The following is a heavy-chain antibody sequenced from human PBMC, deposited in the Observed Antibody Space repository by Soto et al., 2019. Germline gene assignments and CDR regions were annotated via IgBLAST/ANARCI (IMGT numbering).Heavy chain of an antibody. Sequence: GASVKVSCKASGYTFTSYGISWVRQAPGQGLEWMGWINPNNGGTNYAQRFRGWVTMTRDTSVSTAYMDLNRLKSDDTAVYYCAREVGTELRYFDPAFDYWGQGTLVTVSS. CDR3: AREVGTELRYFDPAFDY. CDR2: INPNNGGT. CDR1: GYTFTSYG. J-gene: IGHJ4*02. D-gene: IGHD3-9*01. V-gene: IGHV1-2*04.